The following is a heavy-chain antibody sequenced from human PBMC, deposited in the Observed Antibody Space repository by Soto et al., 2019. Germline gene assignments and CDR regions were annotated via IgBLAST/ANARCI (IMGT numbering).Heavy chain of an antibody. J-gene: IGHJ4*02. CDR2: IKSKTDGGTT. D-gene: IGHD3-3*01. CDR1: GFTFSNAW. Sequence: EVQLVESGGGLVKPGGSLRLSCAASGFTFSNAWMSWVRQAPGKGLEWVGRIKSKTDGGTTDYAAPVKGRFTISRDDSKNTLYLQMNSLKTEDTAVYYCTTDHPRPSRTDRYDFWSGYYNRVLRKPNWGQGTLVTVSS. V-gene: IGHV3-15*01. CDR3: TTDHPRPSRTDRYDFWSGYYNRVLRKPN.